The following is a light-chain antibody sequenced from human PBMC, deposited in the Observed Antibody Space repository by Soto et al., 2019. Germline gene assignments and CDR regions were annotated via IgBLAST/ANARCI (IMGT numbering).Light chain of an antibody. Sequence: EIVLTQSPGTLSLSPGERATLSCRAGQSVSSNFLAWYQQKPGQPPRLLMYGASSRATSIPDRFSGSGSGTDFTLTISRLEPADFAVYYCQHYGPPRYTFGQGTKLEIK. CDR2: GAS. CDR3: QHYGPPRYT. J-gene: IGKJ2*01. V-gene: IGKV3-20*01. CDR1: QSVSSNF.